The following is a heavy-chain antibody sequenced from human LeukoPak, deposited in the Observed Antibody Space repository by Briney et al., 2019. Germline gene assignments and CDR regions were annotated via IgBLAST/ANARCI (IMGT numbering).Heavy chain of an antibody. Sequence: PSGTLSLTCAVSGGSISSSNWWIWVRQPPGKGLEWIGEIYHSGTTNYNPSLKSRVTISVDTSKNQFSLKLSSVTAADTAVYYCARVKYIPFDYWGQGTLVTVSS. V-gene: IGHV4-4*02. CDR2: IYHSGTT. D-gene: IGHD2-21*01. CDR1: GGSISSSNW. J-gene: IGHJ4*02. CDR3: ARVKYIPFDY.